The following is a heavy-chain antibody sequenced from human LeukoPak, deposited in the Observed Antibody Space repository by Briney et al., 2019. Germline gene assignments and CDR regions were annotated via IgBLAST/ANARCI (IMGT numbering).Heavy chain of an antibody. D-gene: IGHD4-23*01. Sequence: GGSLRLSCAASGFTVRSTYMSWVRQAPGKGLEWVSVIYSGGSTYYADSVKGRFTISRDNSKNTLYLQMNSLRAEDTAVYYCARDSEDYGGKGLGYWGQGTLVTVSS. V-gene: IGHV3-53*01. J-gene: IGHJ4*02. CDR3: ARDSEDYGGKGLGY. CDR1: GFTVRSTY. CDR2: IYSGGST.